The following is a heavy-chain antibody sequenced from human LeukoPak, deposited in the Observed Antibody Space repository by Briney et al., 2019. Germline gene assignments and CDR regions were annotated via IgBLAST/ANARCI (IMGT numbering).Heavy chain of an antibody. CDR1: GGSISSYY. J-gene: IGHJ4*02. CDR2: IYYSGST. V-gene: IGHV4-59*12. Sequence: SETLSLTCTVSGGSISSYYWSWIRQPPGKGLEWIGYIYYSGSTNYNPSLKSRVTTSVDTSKNQFSLKLSSVTAADTAVYYCARERGPNYYDSSGYPDHFDYWGQGTLVTVSS. CDR3: ARERGPNYYDSSGYPDHFDY. D-gene: IGHD3-22*01.